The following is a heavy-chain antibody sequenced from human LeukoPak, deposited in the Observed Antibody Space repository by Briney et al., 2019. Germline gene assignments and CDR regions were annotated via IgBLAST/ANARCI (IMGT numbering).Heavy chain of an antibody. J-gene: IGHJ5*01. CDR2: IGSRGSNI. CDR1: GFTFGSYE. V-gene: IGHV3-48*03. CDR3: AREGYTYGFDF. Sequence: QPGGSLRLSCLASGFTFGSYEVNWIRQAPGEGLEWVSYIGSRGSNIYYADSVKGRVTVSRDNARNSLSLQMNSLRAEDTAVYYCAREGYTYGFDFWGQGTLVTVSS. D-gene: IGHD5-18*01.